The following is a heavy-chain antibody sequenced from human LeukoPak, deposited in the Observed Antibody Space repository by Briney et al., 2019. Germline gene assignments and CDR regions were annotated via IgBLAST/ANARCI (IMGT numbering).Heavy chain of an antibody. CDR2: ISYDGSNK. V-gene: IGHV3-30*18. J-gene: IGHJ5*02. D-gene: IGHD2-15*01. Sequence: GGSLRLSCAASGFTFSSYGMPWVRQAPGKGLEWVAVISYDGSNKYYADSVKGRFTISRDNSKNTLYLQMNSLRAEDTAVYYCAKDPVVAATSNWFDPWGQGTLVTVSS. CDR3: AKDPVVAATSNWFDP. CDR1: GFTFSSYG.